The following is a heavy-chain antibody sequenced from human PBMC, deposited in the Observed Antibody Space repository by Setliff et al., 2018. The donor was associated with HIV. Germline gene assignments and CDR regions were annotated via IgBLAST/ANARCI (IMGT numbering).Heavy chain of an antibody. V-gene: IGHV3-74*01. Sequence: PGGSLRLSCEASEFTFSDSWMHWVRQVPGQGLVWVSTINSDGSTTSYADSVKGRFTISRDNSKNTLYLQMNSLRAEDTAVYYCTRITHYFDSYYFYYMDVWGKGTTVTVSS. CDR1: EFTFSDSW. D-gene: IGHD3-22*01. J-gene: IGHJ6*03. CDR3: TRITHYFDSYYFYYMDV. CDR2: INSDGSTT.